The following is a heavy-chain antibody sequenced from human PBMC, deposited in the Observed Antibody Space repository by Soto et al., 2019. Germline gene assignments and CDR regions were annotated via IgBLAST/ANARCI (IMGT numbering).Heavy chain of an antibody. CDR3: SIGNRSTWPYDCYYGMDV. CDR2: IRGKTNNKGP. D-gene: IGHD2-2*01. J-gene: IGHJ6*02. CDR1: GFTLSGSP. Sequence: EVQLVESGGGLVQPGGSQKLSCAASGFTLSGSPVHWVRQASGKGREWVVHIRGKTNNKGPAYAESVKCRLTISGDDSKNTAYLQLTMLKIDDTAIYYCSIGNRSTWPYDCYYGMDVWGQGTTVTVSS. V-gene: IGHV3-73*02.